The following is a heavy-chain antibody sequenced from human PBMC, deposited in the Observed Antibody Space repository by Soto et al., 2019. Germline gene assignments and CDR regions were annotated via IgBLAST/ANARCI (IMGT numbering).Heavy chain of an antibody. CDR3: AREYGGLGYCSGGSCSSPGSLDV. CDR2: INPNSGGT. CDR1: GGTFSSYA. Sequence: RASVKVSCKASGGTFSSYAISWVRQAPGQGLEWMGWINPNSGGTNYAQKFQGWVTMTRDTSISTAYMELSRLISDDTAVYYCAREYGGLGYCSGGSCSSPGSLDVWGQGTTVTVSS. J-gene: IGHJ6*02. V-gene: IGHV1-2*04. D-gene: IGHD2-15*01.